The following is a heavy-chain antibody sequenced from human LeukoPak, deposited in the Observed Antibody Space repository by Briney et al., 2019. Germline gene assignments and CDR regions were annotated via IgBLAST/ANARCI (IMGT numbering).Heavy chain of an antibody. CDR1: GGSFSGYY. CDR2: INHSGST. CDR3: ARGYYDSSGYYYHGIDY. V-gene: IGHV4-34*01. J-gene: IGHJ4*02. D-gene: IGHD3-22*01. Sequence: SETLSLTCAVYGGSFSGYYWSWIRQPPGKGLEWIGEINHSGSTHYNPSLKSRVTISVDTSKNQFSLKLSSVTAADTAVYYCARGYYDSSGYYYHGIDYWGQGTLVTVSS.